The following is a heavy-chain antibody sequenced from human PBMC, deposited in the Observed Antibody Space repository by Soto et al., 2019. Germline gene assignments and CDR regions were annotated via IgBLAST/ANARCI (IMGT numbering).Heavy chain of an antibody. J-gene: IGHJ4*01. Sequence: SETLSLTCSVSGGSISSYYWSWIRQSPGKGLEWIGYIFSSGSINYNPSLKSRVGISVDTSKNQCSLKLSSVTAADTAVYYCARSRSVSGTLLRCYFDYWGHGTLVTVSS. V-gene: IGHV4-59*01. CDR1: GGSISSYY. CDR2: IFSSGSI. CDR3: ARSRSVSGTLLRCYFDY. D-gene: IGHD1-1*01.